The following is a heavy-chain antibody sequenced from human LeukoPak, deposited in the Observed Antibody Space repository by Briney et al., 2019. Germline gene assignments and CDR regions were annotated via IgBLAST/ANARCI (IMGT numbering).Heavy chain of an antibody. Sequence: SETLSLTCTVSGGSISSYSWSWIRQPAGKGLEWIGRIYSSGSTNYNPSLKSRVTMSVDTSKNQFSLKLSSVTAADTAVYYCARDERGSGWSFDNWGQGTLVNVSS. CDR2: IYSSGST. V-gene: IGHV4-4*07. J-gene: IGHJ4*02. CDR3: ARDERGSGWSFDN. CDR1: GGSISSYS. D-gene: IGHD6-19*01.